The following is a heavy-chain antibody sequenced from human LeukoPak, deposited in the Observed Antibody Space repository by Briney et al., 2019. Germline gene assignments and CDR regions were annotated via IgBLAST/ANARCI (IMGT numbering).Heavy chain of an antibody. CDR1: GFTFSSYA. V-gene: IGHV3-23*01. J-gene: IGHJ4*02. Sequence: GASLRLSCAASGFTFSSYAMSWVRQAPGKGLEWVSAISGSGGSTYYADCVKGRFTISRDNSKNTLYLQVNSLRAEDTAVYYCAKVAGAVADEGASAYWGQGTLVTVSS. CDR3: AKVAGAVADEGASAY. CDR2: ISGSGGST. D-gene: IGHD6-19*01.